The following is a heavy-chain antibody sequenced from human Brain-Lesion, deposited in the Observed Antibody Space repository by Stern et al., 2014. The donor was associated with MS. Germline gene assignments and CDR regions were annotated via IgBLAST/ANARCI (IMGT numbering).Heavy chain of an antibody. CDR3: ARSPATPSGYDRFDY. Sequence: VQLVQSGSEVKKPGESLKISCEASGYLFDDYWIGWVRQMSGRGLELVAIIFPRDSNTRYSPSVQGQVTLSAAKSISPAYLQWSSLKPADTAMYYWARSPATPSGYDRFDYWGQGALVTVSS. D-gene: IGHD5-12*01. J-gene: IGHJ4*02. V-gene: IGHV5-51*03. CDR2: IFPRDSNT. CDR1: GYLFDDYW.